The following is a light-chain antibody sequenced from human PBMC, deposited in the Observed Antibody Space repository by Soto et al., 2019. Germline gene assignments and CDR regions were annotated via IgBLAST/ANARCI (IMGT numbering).Light chain of an antibody. Sequence: QSALTQPPSVSAAPGQKVTISCSGSSSNIGTNYVSWYQHLPGTAPKLLIYENDKRPSGIPDRFSGSKSGTSATLGITGLQTGDEAVFYCGTWDSSLSAGVFGTGTKVTVL. J-gene: IGLJ1*01. CDR3: GTWDSSLSAGV. V-gene: IGLV1-51*01. CDR1: SSNIGTNY. CDR2: END.